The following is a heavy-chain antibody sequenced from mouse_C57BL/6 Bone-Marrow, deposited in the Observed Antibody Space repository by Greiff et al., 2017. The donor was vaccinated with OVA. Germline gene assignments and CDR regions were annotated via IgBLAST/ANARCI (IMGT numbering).Heavy chain of an antibody. J-gene: IGHJ2*01. CDR3: ARRYYGSRREFDY. CDR1: GYTFTSYW. V-gene: IGHV1-50*01. D-gene: IGHD1-1*01. CDR2: IDPSDSYT. Sequence: VQLQESGAELVKPGASVKLSCKASGYTFTSYWMQWVKQRPGQGLEWIGEIDPSDSYTNYNQKFKGKATLTVDTSSSTAYMQLSSLTSEDSAVYYCARRYYGSRREFDYWGQGTTLTVSS.